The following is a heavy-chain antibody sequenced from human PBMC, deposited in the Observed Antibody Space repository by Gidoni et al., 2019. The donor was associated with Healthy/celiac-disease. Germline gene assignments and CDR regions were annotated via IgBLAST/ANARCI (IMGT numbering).Heavy chain of an antibody. CDR3: ARERQYQLLTENWFDP. Sequence: EVQLVESGGGLVQPGGSLRLSCASSGFTFRSHSMNWVRPAPGKGMEWVSYISSSSSTIYYADAVKGRFTISRDNAKNSLYLQMNSLRAEDTAVYYCARERQYQLLTENWFDPWGQGTLVTVSS. D-gene: IGHD2-2*01. V-gene: IGHV3-48*01. J-gene: IGHJ5*02. CDR1: GFTFRSHS. CDR2: ISSSSSTI.